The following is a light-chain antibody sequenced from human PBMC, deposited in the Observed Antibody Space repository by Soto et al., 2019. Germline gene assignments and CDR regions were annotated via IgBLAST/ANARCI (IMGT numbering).Light chain of an antibody. V-gene: IGKV3-20*01. Sequence: EIVLTQSPVTLSLSAGEGATLSCRASQYVSSSYFAWYQHQPGQPPRLLTYGASNRATGIPDRFRGSGFGTDFISNIRRVEPENLAGYYFSQVGSPPPPFCQGTKLEI. CDR3: SQVGSPPPP. J-gene: IGKJ2*01. CDR2: GAS. CDR1: QYVSSSY.